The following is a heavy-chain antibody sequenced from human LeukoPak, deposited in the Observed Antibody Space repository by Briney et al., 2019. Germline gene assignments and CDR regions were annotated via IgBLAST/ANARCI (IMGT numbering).Heavy chain of an antibody. CDR1: GFTFSSYA. CDR3: AKDIGSGYENY. CDR2: ISGSGGST. J-gene: IGHJ4*02. D-gene: IGHD5-12*01. Sequence: GGSLRLSCAASGFTFSSYAMSWVRQAPGKGLEWVSAISGSGGSTYYADSVKGRFTISRDNSKNTPYLQMNSLRAEDTAVYYCAKDIGSGYENYWGQGTLVTVSS. V-gene: IGHV3-23*01.